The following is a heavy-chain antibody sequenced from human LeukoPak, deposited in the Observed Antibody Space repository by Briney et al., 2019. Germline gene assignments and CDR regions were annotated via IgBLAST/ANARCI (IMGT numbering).Heavy chain of an antibody. CDR1: GGSFSGYY. V-gene: IGHV4-34*01. CDR3: ASPGYSSSRY. CDR2: INHSGST. Sequence: SETLSLTCAVYGGSFSGYYWSWIRQPPGKGLEWIGEINHSGSTNYNPSLKSRVTISVDTSKNQFSLKLSSVTAADTAVYYCASPGYSSSRYWGQGTLVTVSS. D-gene: IGHD6-13*01. J-gene: IGHJ4*02.